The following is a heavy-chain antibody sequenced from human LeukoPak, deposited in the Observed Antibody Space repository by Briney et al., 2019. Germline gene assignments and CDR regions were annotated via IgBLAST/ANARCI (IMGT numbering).Heavy chain of an antibody. CDR1: GFTFSSYG. Sequence: GGSLRLSCAASGFTFSSYGMHWVRQAPGKGLEWVAFVRYDGSSEYYADSVKGRFTISRDNSKNTVYLQMKSLRAEDTAVYYCARDLSGDYDSSEIDYWGQGTLVTVSS. CDR2: VRYDGSSE. V-gene: IGHV3-30*02. CDR3: ARDLSGDYDSSEIDY. J-gene: IGHJ4*02. D-gene: IGHD3-22*01.